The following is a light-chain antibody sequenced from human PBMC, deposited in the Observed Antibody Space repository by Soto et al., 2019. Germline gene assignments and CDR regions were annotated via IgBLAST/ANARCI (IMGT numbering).Light chain of an antibody. CDR1: SSNIGSGYE. V-gene: IGLV1-40*01. CDR3: QSYDSSLSGVV. CDR2: GNI. Sequence: QSVLTQPPSVSGAPGQRVTISCTGSSSNIGSGYEVHWYQQLPGTAPKLLISGNIYRPSGVPDRFSGSKSDTSVSLAITGLQAEDEADYHCQSYDSSLSGVVFGGGTKLTVL. J-gene: IGLJ2*01.